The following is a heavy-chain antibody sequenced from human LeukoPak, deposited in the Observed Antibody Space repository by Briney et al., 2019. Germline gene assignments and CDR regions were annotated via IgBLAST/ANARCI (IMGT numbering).Heavy chain of an antibody. V-gene: IGHV3-21*01. J-gene: IGHJ3*02. CDR3: ARDPHAYSSSWGDAFDI. Sequence: NPGGSLRLSCATSGFTFSSYAVAWVRQAPGKGLEWVSSISSSSSYIYYADSVKGRFTISRDNAKNSLYLQMNSLRAEDTAVYYCARDPHAYSSSWGDAFDIWGQGTMVTVSS. CDR1: GFTFSSYA. D-gene: IGHD6-13*01. CDR2: ISSSSSYI.